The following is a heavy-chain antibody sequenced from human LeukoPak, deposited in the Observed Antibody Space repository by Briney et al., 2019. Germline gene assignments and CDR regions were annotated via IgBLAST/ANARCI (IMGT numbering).Heavy chain of an antibody. J-gene: IGHJ4*02. CDR3: ARVSGEYGDPEYFDY. CDR2: IYYSGST. CDR1: GGSISSYY. D-gene: IGHD4-17*01. V-gene: IGHV4-59*01. Sequence: SETLSLTCTVSGGSISSYYWNWIRQPPGKGLEWIGYIYYSGSTNYNPSLKSRVTISVDTSKNQFSLKLSSVTAADTAVYYCARVSGEYGDPEYFDYWGQGTLVTVSS.